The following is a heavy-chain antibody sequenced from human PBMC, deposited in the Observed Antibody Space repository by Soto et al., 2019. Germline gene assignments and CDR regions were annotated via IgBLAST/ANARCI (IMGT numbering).Heavy chain of an antibody. CDR3: ASGYCSGGNCYENWFDP. Sequence: QVQLVQSGAEVKKPGSTVNVSCKASGGAFSTYAFTWVRQAPGQGLEWMGGIIPIFGTTNYAQKFQGRVTITADKSTSTAYMELSSLRSADTAVYYCASGYCSGGNCYENWFDPWGQGTLVTVSS. CDR2: IIPIFGTT. D-gene: IGHD2-15*01. V-gene: IGHV1-69*06. CDR1: GGAFSTYA. J-gene: IGHJ5*02.